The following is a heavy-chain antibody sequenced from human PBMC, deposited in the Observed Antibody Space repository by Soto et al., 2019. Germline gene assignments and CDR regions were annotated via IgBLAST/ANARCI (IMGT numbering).Heavy chain of an antibody. Sequence: SVKVSCKASGGSFSSYAISWVRQAPVQGLEWMGGIIPIFGTATYVQKFQGRVTIIADKSTSTAYMELSSLRSEDTAVYYCARAGPVAGNHAFDIWGQGTLVTVSS. J-gene: IGHJ3*02. D-gene: IGHD6-19*01. CDR1: GGSFSSYA. CDR3: ARAGPVAGNHAFDI. V-gene: IGHV1-69*06. CDR2: IIPIFGTA.